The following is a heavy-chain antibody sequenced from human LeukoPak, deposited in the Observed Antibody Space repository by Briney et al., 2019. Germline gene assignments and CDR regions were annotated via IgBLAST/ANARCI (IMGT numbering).Heavy chain of an antibody. V-gene: IGHV3-23*01. Sequence: GGSLRLSCAASGFTFSSYAMSWVRQAPGKGLEWVSAISGSGGSTYYADSVKGRFTISRDNSKNTLYLQMNSLRAEDTAVYYCAKSRAYYYGSGSFDPWGQGTLVTVSS. D-gene: IGHD3-10*01. CDR1: GFTFSSYA. CDR3: AKSRAYYYGSGSFDP. J-gene: IGHJ5*02. CDR2: ISGSGGST.